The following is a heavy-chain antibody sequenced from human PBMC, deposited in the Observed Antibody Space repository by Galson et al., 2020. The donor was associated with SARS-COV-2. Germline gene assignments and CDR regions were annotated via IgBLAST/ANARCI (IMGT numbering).Heavy chain of an antibody. Sequence: SETLSLTCAVYGGSFSGYYWSWIRQPPGKGLEWIGEINSSGSTNYNPSLKSRVTISVDTSKNHFSLKLSSVTAADTAVYYCAREDNFFLVVTATRVCYFYYWGRGTLATVSS. CDR3: AREDNFFLVVTATRVCYFYY. CDR2: INSSGST. CDR1: GGSFSGYY. J-gene: IGHJ4*01. D-gene: IGHD2-21*02. V-gene: IGHV4-34*01.